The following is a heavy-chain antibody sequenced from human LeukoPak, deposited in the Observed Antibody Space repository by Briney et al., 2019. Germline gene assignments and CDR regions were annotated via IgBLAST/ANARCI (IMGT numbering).Heavy chain of an antibody. J-gene: IGHJ4*02. D-gene: IGHD6-13*01. V-gene: IGHV4-59*11. Sequence: SETLSLTCSVSGSSISRHYWTWIRQPPGKGLEWIGYTHFSGSSNYNPSLKSRATTSLDRAKNQISLTLTSVTAADTAVYFCARAKAAGSYDFWGQGTLAIVSS. CDR3: ARAKAAGSYDF. CDR1: GSSISRHY. CDR2: THFSGSS.